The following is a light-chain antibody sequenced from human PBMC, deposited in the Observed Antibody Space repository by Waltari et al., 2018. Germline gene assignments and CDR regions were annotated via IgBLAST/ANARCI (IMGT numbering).Light chain of an antibody. CDR1: KSDFGGLKY. CDR2: DVN. CDR3: SSYTSSTTGI. Sequence: QSALTQPDSVSGSPGQSITISCTETKSDFGGLKYVSWYQHHPGEAPKVIIYDVNNRASGVPNRFSGSKSGNSASLTISGLQAEDEADYYCSSYTSSTTGIFGGGTRVTVL. J-gene: IGLJ2*01. V-gene: IGLV2-14*03.